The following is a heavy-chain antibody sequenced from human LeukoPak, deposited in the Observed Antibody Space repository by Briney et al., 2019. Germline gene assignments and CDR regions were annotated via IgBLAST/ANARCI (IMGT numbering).Heavy chain of an antibody. Sequence: GGSLRLSCAASGFTFSSYGMHWVRQAPGKGLEWVAVISYDGSNKYYADSVKGRFTISRDNSKNTLYLQMNSLRAEDTAVYYCAKDIHSYDSSGPDYWGQGTLVTVSS. CDR1: GFTFSSYG. D-gene: IGHD3-22*01. CDR3: AKDIHSYDSSGPDY. CDR2: ISYDGSNK. J-gene: IGHJ4*02. V-gene: IGHV3-30*18.